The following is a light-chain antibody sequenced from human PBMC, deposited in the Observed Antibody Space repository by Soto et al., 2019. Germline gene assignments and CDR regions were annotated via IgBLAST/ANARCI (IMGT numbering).Light chain of an antibody. CDR2: DVS. Sequence: QSALTQPASVSGSPGQSITISCTGTSSDVGGYNYVSWYQQHPGKAPKLMIYDVSNRPSGVSNRFSGSKSGNTASLTISGLQAEDEADYCCSSYTSSSTLYVFGTGTKLTV. J-gene: IGLJ1*01. CDR3: SSYTSSSTLYV. CDR1: SSDVGGYNY. V-gene: IGLV2-14*01.